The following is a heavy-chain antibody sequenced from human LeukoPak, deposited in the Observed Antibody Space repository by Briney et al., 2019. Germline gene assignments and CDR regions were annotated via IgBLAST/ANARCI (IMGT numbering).Heavy chain of an antibody. J-gene: IGHJ4*02. Sequence: PGGSLRLSCAASGFTFSSYSMNWVRQAPGKGLEWVSYISSSSSTIYYADSVKGRFTISRDNSKNTLYLQMNSLRAEDTAVYYCARGPAFGGVIVKGFDYWGQGTLVIVSS. CDR2: ISSSSSTI. V-gene: IGHV3-48*01. CDR3: ARGPAFGGVIVKGFDY. CDR1: GFTFSSYS. D-gene: IGHD3-16*02.